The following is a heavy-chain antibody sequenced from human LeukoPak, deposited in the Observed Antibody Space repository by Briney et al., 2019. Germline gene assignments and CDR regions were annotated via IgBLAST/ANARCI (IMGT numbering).Heavy chain of an antibody. V-gene: IGHV1-69*02. CDR1: GGTFSSYT. Sequence: GSSVKVSCKASGGTFSSYTISWVRQAPGQGLEWMGRIIPILGIANYAQKFQGRVTITADKSTSTAYMELSSLRSEDTAVYYCAKALPPRGYCSGGNCYLPLYYYYYYMDVWGKGTTVTVSS. CDR2: IIPILGIA. CDR3: AKALPPRGYCSGGNCYLPLYYYYYYMDV. D-gene: IGHD2-15*01. J-gene: IGHJ6*03.